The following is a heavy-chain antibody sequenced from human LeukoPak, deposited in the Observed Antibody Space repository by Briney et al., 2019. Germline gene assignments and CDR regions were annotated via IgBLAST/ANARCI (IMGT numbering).Heavy chain of an antibody. J-gene: IGHJ4*02. Sequence: SGGSLRLSCAASGFTFSSYGMHWVRQAPGKGLEWVAVIWYDGSNKYYAESVKGRFTISRDNSNNTLYLQMNSLRAEDTAVYYCARDSKLYSYPPHPFDYWGQGTLVAVPS. V-gene: IGHV3-33*01. CDR3: ARDSKLYSYPPHPFDY. CDR1: GFTFSSYG. D-gene: IGHD5-18*01. CDR2: IWYDGSNK.